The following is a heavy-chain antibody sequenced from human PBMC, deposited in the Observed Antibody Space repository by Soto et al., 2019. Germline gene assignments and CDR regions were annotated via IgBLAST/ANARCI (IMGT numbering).Heavy chain of an antibody. CDR3: ARGSGVGVAGMDV. Sequence: QVQLQESGPRLVKPLQTLSLTCTVSGDSINSGDYYWSWIRQPPGRGLEWVGYSFYSGITDYNPSRKSRMSISMDTSKNQFSLRLNSVTAADTAVYFCARGSGVGVAGMDVWGQGTTVSVSS. CDR2: SFYSGIT. J-gene: IGHJ6*02. D-gene: IGHD3-10*01. V-gene: IGHV4-30-4*01. CDR1: GDSINSGDYY.